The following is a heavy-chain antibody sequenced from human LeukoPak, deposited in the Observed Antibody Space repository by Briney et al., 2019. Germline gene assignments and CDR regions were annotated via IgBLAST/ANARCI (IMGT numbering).Heavy chain of an antibody. CDR3: ARDSPEGSGSGWYGTCHY. CDR1: GYTFTSYY. Sequence: ASVKVSCKASGYTFTSYYMHWVRQAPGQGLEWMGIINPSGGSTSYAQKFQGRVTMTRDTSTSTVYMELSSLRSEDTAVYYCARDSPEGSGSGWYGTCHYWGQGTLVTVSS. J-gene: IGHJ4*02. V-gene: IGHV1-46*01. D-gene: IGHD6-19*01. CDR2: INPSGGST.